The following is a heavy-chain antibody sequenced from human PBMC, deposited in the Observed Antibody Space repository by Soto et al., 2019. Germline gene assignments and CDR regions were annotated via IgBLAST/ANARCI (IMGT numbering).Heavy chain of an antibody. J-gene: IGHJ6*02. Sequence: QVQLVQSGAEVKKPGASVKVSCKASGYTFTSYDINWVRQATGQGLEWMGWMNPNSGNTGEAQKFQGRVTMTRNTSIRTAYMELSSLRSEDTAVYYCQLDISPGNYYYYGMDVWGQGTTVTVSS. CDR2: MNPNSGNT. D-gene: IGHD3-9*01. V-gene: IGHV1-8*01. CDR3: QLDISPGNYYYYGMDV. CDR1: GYTFTSYD.